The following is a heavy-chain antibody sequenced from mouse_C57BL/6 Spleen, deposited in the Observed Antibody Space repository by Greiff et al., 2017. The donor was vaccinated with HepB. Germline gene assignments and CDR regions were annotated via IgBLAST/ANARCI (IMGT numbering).Heavy chain of an antibody. CDR2: IDPETGGT. J-gene: IGHJ1*03. V-gene: IGHV1-15*01. Sequence: LVESGAELVRPGASVTLSCKASGYTFTDYEMHWVKQTPVHGLEWIGAIDPETGGTAYNQKFKGKAILTADKSSSTAYMELRSLTSEDSAVYYCTRSLITTVVARYFDVWGTGTTVTVSS. D-gene: IGHD1-1*01. CDR1: GYTFTDYE. CDR3: TRSLITTVVARYFDV.